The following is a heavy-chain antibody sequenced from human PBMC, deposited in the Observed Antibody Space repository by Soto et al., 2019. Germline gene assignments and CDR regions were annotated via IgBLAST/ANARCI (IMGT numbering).Heavy chain of an antibody. Sequence: PGGSLRLSCAASGFTFSDYYMSWIRQAPGKGLEWVSYISSSSSYTDYADSVKGRFTISRDNAKNTLYLQMNSLRAEDTAVYYCAKETHSSGYGSYFDYWGQGTLVTVSS. V-gene: IGHV3-11*06. CDR3: AKETHSSGYGSYFDY. CDR1: GFTFSDYY. D-gene: IGHD3-22*01. CDR2: ISSSSSYT. J-gene: IGHJ4*02.